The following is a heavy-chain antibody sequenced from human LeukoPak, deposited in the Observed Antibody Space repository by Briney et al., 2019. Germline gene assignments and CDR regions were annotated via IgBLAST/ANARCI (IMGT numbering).Heavy chain of an antibody. CDR2: INPSGGST. V-gene: IGHV1-46*01. Sequence: PGASVKVSCKASGYTFTSYYMHWVRQAPGQGLEWMGIINPSGGSTSYAQKFQGRVTMTRDTSTSTVYMELSSLRSEDTAVYYCARDYPRRIAVRRVDYYYYMDVWGKGTTVTISS. CDR3: ARDYPRRIAVRRVDYYYYMDV. CDR1: GYTFTSYY. D-gene: IGHD6-19*01. J-gene: IGHJ6*03.